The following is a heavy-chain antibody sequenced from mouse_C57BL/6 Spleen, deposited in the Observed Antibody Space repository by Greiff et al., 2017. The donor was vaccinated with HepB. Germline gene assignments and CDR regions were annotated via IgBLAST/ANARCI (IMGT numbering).Heavy chain of an antibody. Sequence: VKLMESGAELARPGASVKLSCKASGYTFTSYGISWVKQRTGQGLEWIGEIYPRSGNTYYNEKFKGKATLTADKSSSTAYMELRSLTSEDSAVYFCARDYGSSYRGYFDYWGQGTTLTVSS. D-gene: IGHD1-1*01. CDR1: GYTFTSYG. CDR2: IYPRSGNT. V-gene: IGHV1-81*01. CDR3: ARDYGSSYRGYFDY. J-gene: IGHJ2*01.